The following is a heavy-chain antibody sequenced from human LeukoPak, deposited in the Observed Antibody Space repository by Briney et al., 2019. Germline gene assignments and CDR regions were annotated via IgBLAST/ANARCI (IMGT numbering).Heavy chain of an antibody. V-gene: IGHV1-69*13. Sequence: SVKVSCTASVNSISNYAVSWVRQAPGQGFEWMGGIIPIFGTADYAQKFQGRVTITADQSTSTTYMALSSLKSEDTATYYCTTRACHAGGCSSSFYYYYGLHFWGQGTTVSVSS. CDR1: VNSISNYA. J-gene: IGHJ6*02. D-gene: IGHD3-16*01. CDR3: TTRACHAGGCSSSFYYYYGLHF. CDR2: IIPIFGTA.